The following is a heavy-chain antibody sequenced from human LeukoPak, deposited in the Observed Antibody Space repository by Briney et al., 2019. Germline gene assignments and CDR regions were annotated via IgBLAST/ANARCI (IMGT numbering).Heavy chain of an antibody. CDR3: ARSYDDYAEYYFDY. CDR2: IIPILGTA. V-gene: IGHV1-69*13. J-gene: IGHJ4*02. D-gene: IGHD4-17*01. CDR1: GGTFSSYA. Sequence: ASVKVSCKASGGTFSSYAISWVRQAPGQGLEWMGGIIPILGTANYAQKFHGRVTITADESTSTTYMELSSLRSEDTAVYYCARSYDDYAEYYFDYWGQGTLVSVSS.